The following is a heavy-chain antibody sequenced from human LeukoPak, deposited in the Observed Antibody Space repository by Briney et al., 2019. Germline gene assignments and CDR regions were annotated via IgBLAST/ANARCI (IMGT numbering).Heavy chain of an antibody. CDR1: GFTFSSYG. CDR2: ISYDGSNK. J-gene: IGHJ6*03. CDR3: AKARGSYNYYYYMDV. Sequence: PGRSLRLSCAASGFTFSSYGMHWVRQAPGKGLEWVAVISYDGSNKYYADSVKGRFTISRDNSKNTLYLQMNSLRAEDTAVYYCAKARGSYNYYYYMDVWGRGTTVTISS. D-gene: IGHD1-26*01. V-gene: IGHV3-30*18.